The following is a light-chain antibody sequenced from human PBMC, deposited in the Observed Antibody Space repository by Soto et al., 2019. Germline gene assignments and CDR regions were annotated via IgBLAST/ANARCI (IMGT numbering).Light chain of an antibody. CDR1: QSISSY. V-gene: IGKV1-39*01. Sequence: DIQMTQSPSSLSASVGDRVTITCRASQSISSYLNWYQQKPGKAPKLLIYAASSLQSGVPSRFSGSGSGTDFTLTISSLQPEAVATYYCQQSYSTPRITFGQGTRLEIK. CDR2: AAS. CDR3: QQSYSTPRIT. J-gene: IGKJ5*01.